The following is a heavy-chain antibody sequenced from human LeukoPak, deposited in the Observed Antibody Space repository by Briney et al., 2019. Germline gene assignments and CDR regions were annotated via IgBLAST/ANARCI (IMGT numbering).Heavy chain of an antibody. V-gene: IGHV3-30*02. J-gene: IGHJ4*02. D-gene: IGHD2-2*01. Sequence: PGGSLRLSCAASGFTFSSYGMHWVRQAPGKGLEWVAFIRYDGSNKYYADSVKGRFTISRDNSKDTLYLKMNSLRAEDTAVYYCAKDLSPIVVVPAASNYWGQGTLVTVSS. CDR3: AKDLSPIVVVPAASNY. CDR1: GFTFSSYG. CDR2: IRYDGSNK.